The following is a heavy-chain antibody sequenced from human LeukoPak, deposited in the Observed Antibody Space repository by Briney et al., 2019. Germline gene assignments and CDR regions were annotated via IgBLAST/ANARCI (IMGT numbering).Heavy chain of an antibody. J-gene: IGHJ4*02. CDR3: AGGSGSYARPFFDY. CDR1: GGSISSYY. Sequence: SETLSLTCPVSGGSISSYYWSWIRQPPGKGLEWIGYIYYSGSTNYNPSLKSRVTISVDTSKNQFSLKLSSVTAADTAVYYCAGGSGSYARPFFDYWGQGTLVTVSS. V-gene: IGHV4-59*08. CDR2: IYYSGST. D-gene: IGHD3-10*01.